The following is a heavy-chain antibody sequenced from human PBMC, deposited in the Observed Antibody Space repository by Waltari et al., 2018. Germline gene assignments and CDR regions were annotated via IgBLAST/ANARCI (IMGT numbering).Heavy chain of an antibody. CDR3: ARDRLSAEYSSSSNWFDP. Sequence: GSISSSSYYWGWIRQPPGKGLEWIGYIYYSGSTNYNPSLKSRVTISVDTSKNQFSLKLSSVTAADTAVYYCARDRLSAEYSSSSNWFDPWGQGTLVTVSS. V-gene: IGHV4-61*01. CDR1: GSISSSSYY. CDR2: IYYSGST. J-gene: IGHJ5*02. D-gene: IGHD6-6*01.